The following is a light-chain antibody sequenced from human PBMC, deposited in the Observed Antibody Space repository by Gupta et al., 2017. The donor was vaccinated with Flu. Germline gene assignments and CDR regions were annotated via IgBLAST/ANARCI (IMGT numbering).Light chain of an antibody. CDR1: QSGRSSY. V-gene: IGKV3-20*01. CDR2: GAS. Sequence: EIVLTQSPRTLSLFPAATATLSTSTSQSGRSSYLAWYQQKPGQAPRLLIYGASSRATGIPERFSGSGSGTDFTLTISSLEPEDFAVYYCQQYCSSPWTFGQGTKVEIK. CDR3: QQYCSSPWT. J-gene: IGKJ1*01.